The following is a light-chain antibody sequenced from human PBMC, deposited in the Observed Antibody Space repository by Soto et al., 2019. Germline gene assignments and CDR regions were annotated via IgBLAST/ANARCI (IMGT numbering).Light chain of an antibody. Sequence: EIVMTQSPATLSVSPGERAALSPRASQSVSNNYLAWYQQKPGQAPRLLIYDTSNRATGIPARFSGSGSGTDFTLTISSLQSEDFAVYYCQQYNDWPPITFGQGTRLEIK. CDR1: QSVSNN. V-gene: IGKV3D-15*01. J-gene: IGKJ5*01. CDR3: QQYNDWPPIT. CDR2: DTS.